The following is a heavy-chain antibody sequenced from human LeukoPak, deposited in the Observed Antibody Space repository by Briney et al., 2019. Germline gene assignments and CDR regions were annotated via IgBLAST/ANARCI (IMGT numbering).Heavy chain of an antibody. CDR3: ARVRGRCSGDSCYSDY. Sequence: GRSLRLSCAASGFTFSSYGMHWVRQAPGKGLEWVAIIWSDGSNKYYADSVKGRFTISRDDSKNTVYLQMNSLRADDTAVYFCARVRGRCSGDSCYSDYWGRGTLVTVSS. D-gene: IGHD2-15*01. J-gene: IGHJ4*02. V-gene: IGHV3-33*01. CDR1: GFTFSSYG. CDR2: IWSDGSNK.